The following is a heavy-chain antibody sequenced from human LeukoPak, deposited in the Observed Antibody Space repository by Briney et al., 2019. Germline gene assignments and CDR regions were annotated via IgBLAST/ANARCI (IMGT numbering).Heavy chain of an antibody. CDR3: AKDLISSIAVAGDGPFDY. CDR1: GFTFSSYW. J-gene: IGHJ4*02. CDR2: ISYDGSNK. V-gene: IGHV3-30*18. Sequence: GGSLRLSCAASGFTFSSYWMSWVRQAPGKGLEWVAVISYDGSNKYYADSVKGRFTISRDNSKNTLYLQMNSLRAEDTAVYYCAKDLISSIAVAGDGPFDYWGQGTLVTVSS. D-gene: IGHD6-19*01.